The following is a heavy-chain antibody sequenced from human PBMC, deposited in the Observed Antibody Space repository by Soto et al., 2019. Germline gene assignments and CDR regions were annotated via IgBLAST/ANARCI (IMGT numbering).Heavy chain of an antibody. D-gene: IGHD4-17*01. Sequence: QVQLVESGGGVVQPGRSLRLSCAASGFTFSSYAMHWVRQAPGKGLEWVAVISYDGSNKYYADSVKGRFTISRDNSKNTLYLKMNSLRAEDTAVYYCARVGHDYGDYEDAFDIWGQGTMVTVSS. J-gene: IGHJ3*02. CDR1: GFTFSSYA. CDR3: ARVGHDYGDYEDAFDI. CDR2: ISYDGSNK. V-gene: IGHV3-30-3*01.